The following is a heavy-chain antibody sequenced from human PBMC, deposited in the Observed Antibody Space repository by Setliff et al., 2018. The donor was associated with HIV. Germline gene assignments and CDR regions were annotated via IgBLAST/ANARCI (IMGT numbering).Heavy chain of an antibody. CDR1: GGSISSSSSY. J-gene: IGHJ4*02. CDR2: INYSGRT. Sequence: SETLSLTCTVSGGSISSSSSYWGWIRQPPGKGLEWIGSINYSGRTYYNPSLKSRVIISVDTSKNQLSLKLSSVSAAATAVYYCARQEGGYTSVWYDLDFDYWGQGTLVTVSS. V-gene: IGHV4-39*01. D-gene: IGHD6-19*01. CDR3: ARQEGGYTSVWYDLDFDY.